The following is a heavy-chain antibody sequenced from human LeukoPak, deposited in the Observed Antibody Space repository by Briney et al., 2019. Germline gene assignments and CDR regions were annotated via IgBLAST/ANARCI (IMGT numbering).Heavy chain of an antibody. V-gene: IGHV6-1*01. CDR2: TYYRSKWYN. Sequence: SQTLSLTCAISGDSVSSNSAAWNWIRQSPSRGLEWLGRTYYRSKWYNDYAVSVKSRITINPDTSKNQSPLQLNSVTPEDTAVYYCARGVSSSGSCHPTLPCYYYGMDVWGQGTTVTVSS. CDR1: GDSVSSNSAA. D-gene: IGHD1-26*01. CDR3: ARGVSSSGSCHPTLPCYYYGMDV. J-gene: IGHJ6*02.